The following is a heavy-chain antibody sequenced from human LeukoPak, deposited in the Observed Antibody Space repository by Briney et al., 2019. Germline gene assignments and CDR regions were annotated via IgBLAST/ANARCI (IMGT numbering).Heavy chain of an antibody. Sequence: GGSLRLSCTASGFTFSSYSMNWVRQAPGKGLEWVSSISSSSSYIYYADSVKGRFTISRDNAKNSLYLQMNSLRAEDTAVYYCARVLTPAAAAPDLYFDYWGQGTLVTVSS. CDR3: ARVLTPAAAAPDLYFDY. CDR2: ISSSSSYI. V-gene: IGHV3-21*01. J-gene: IGHJ4*02. CDR1: GFTFSSYS. D-gene: IGHD6-13*01.